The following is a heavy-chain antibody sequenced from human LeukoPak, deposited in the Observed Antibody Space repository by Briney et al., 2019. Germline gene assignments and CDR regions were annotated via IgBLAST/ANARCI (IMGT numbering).Heavy chain of an antibody. J-gene: IGHJ4*02. CDR2: IFYNGST. CDR3: ARGVHYDFWSGYEPQYYFDY. CDR1: DGSISSYY. V-gene: IGHV4-59*01. Sequence: SETLSLTCSVSDGSISSYYWSWIRQPPGKGLEWMGYIFYNGSTKYNPSLKSRVTMSLDTSKKQFSLKLSSAIAADTAIYYCARGVHYDFWSGYEPQYYFDYWGQGTLVTVSS. D-gene: IGHD3-3*01.